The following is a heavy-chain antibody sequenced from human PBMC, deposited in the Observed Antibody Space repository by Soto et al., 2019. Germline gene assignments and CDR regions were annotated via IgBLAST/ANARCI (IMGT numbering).Heavy chain of an antibody. V-gene: IGHV4-59*01. J-gene: IGHJ6*02. CDR2: IYYSGST. CDR3: GRVQLERRGYYYYGMDV. D-gene: IGHD1-1*01. CDR1: GGSISSYY. Sequence: PSETLSLTCTVSGGSISSYYWSWIRQPPGKGLEWIGYIYYSGSTNYNPSLKSRVTISVDTSKNQFSLKLSSVTAADTAVYYCGRVQLERRGYYYYGMDVWGQGTTVTVSS.